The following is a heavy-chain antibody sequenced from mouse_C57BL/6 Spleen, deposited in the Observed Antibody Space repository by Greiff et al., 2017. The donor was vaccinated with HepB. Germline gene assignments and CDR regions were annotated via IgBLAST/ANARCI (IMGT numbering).Heavy chain of an antibody. CDR2: ISPSSGYT. D-gene: IGHD3-3*01. Sequence: VKVVESGAELARPGASVKMSCKASGYTFTSYTMHWVKQRPGQGLEWIGYISPSSGYTKYNQKFKDKATLTADKSSSTAYMQLSSLTSEDSAVYYCARGDYYFDYWGQGTTLTVSS. CDR1: GYTFTSYT. CDR3: ARGDYYFDY. J-gene: IGHJ2*01. V-gene: IGHV1-4*01.